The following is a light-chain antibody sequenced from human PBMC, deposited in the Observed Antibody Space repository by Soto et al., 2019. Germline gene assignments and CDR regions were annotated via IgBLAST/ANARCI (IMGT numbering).Light chain of an antibody. V-gene: IGLV2-14*01. Sequence: QSALTQPASVSGSPGQSITISCTGTSSDVGYYKYVSWYQQHPGKAPKLVIFEVSNRPSGVSNRFSGSKSGNTASLTISGLQAEDEADYYCSSYTRSTTLVVFGGGTKLTVL. CDR3: SSYTRSTTLVV. J-gene: IGLJ2*01. CDR2: EVS. CDR1: SSDVGYYKY.